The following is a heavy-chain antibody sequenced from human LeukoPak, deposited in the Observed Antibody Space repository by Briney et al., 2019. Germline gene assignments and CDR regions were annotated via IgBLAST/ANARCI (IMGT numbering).Heavy chain of an antibody. CDR1: GFTFSSYG. D-gene: IGHD6-6*01. CDR2: ISYDGSNK. V-gene: IGHV3-30*18. CDR3: AKDLGSSSGY. J-gene: IGHJ4*02. Sequence: GGSLRLSCAASGFTFSSYGMHWVRQAPGKGLEWVTIISYDGSNKYYADSVKGRFTISRDNSKNTLYLQMNSLRAEDTAVYYCAKDLGSSSGYWGQGTLVTVSS.